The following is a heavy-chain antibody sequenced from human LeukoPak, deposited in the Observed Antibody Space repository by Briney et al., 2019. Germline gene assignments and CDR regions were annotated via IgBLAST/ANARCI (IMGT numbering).Heavy chain of an antibody. CDR2: INHSGST. CDR3: ARVVTCSGGTCYYLFDY. J-gene: IGHJ4*02. CDR1: GGSFSGYY. V-gene: IGHV4-34*01. D-gene: IGHD2-15*01. Sequence: SETLSLTCAVYGGSFSGYYWSWIRQPPGKGLEWIGEINHSGSTNYNPSLKSRVTISVDTSKNQFSLEMSSVTAADTAVYYCARVVTCSGGTCYYLFDYWGQGTLVTVSS.